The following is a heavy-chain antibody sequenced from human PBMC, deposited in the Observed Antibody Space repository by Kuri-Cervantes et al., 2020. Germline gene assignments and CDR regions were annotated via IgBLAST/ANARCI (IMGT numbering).Heavy chain of an antibody. CDR2: TYYRSKWYN. Sequence: SQTLSLTCAISGDSVSSNSAAWNWIRQSPSRGLEWLGRTYYRSKWYNDYAVSVKSRIIITPDTSKNQFSLQLNSVTPEDTAVYCCAREGEAAAGYYFDYWGQGTLVTVSS. J-gene: IGHJ4*02. D-gene: IGHD6-13*01. CDR3: AREGEAAAGYYFDY. V-gene: IGHV6-1*01. CDR1: GDSVSSNSAA.